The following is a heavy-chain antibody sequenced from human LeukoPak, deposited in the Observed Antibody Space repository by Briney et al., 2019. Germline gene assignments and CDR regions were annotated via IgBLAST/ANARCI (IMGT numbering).Heavy chain of an antibody. CDR3: ARDPGYSYGFYAFDI. J-gene: IGHJ3*02. V-gene: IGHV3-21*05. Sequence: KAGGSLRLSCAASGFTFSSYEMNWVRQAPGKGLEWVSYISSSSSYIYYADSVKGRFTISRDNAKNSLYLQMNSLRAEDTAVYYCARDPGYSYGFYAFDIWGQGTMVTVSS. CDR1: GFTFSSYE. CDR2: ISSSSSYI. D-gene: IGHD5-18*01.